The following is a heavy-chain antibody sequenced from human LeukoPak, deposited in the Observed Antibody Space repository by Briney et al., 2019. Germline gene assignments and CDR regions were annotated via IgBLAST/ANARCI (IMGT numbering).Heavy chain of an antibody. CDR3: AREDHEPPHWFDP. D-gene: IGHD1-14*01. CDR1: GFTVSSSY. Sequence: GGSLRLSCAASGFTVSSSYMYWVRQAPGKGLEWVSVIYSGGSTYYADSVKGRFTISRDNSKNTLYLQMNSLRAEDTAVYYCAREDHEPPHWFDPWGQGTLVTVSS. CDR2: IYSGGST. J-gene: IGHJ5*02. V-gene: IGHV3-66*02.